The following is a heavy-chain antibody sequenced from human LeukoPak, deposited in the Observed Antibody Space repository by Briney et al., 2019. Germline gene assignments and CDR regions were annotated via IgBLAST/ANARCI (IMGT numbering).Heavy chain of an antibody. V-gene: IGHV4-39*07. CDR1: GGSISSSSYY. CDR2: IYYSGST. CDR3: ARDQFEGIAAAGLISTPHYFDY. J-gene: IGHJ4*02. D-gene: IGHD6-13*01. Sequence: TSETLSLTCTVSGGSISSSSYYWGWIRQPPGKGLEWIGSIYYSGSTYYNPSLKSRVTISVDTSKNQFSLKLSSVTAADTAVYYCARDQFEGIAAAGLISTPHYFDYWGQGTLVTVSS.